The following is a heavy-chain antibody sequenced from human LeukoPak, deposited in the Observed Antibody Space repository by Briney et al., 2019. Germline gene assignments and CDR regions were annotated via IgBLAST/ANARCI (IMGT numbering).Heavy chain of an antibody. CDR1: GGSITSGDFH. D-gene: IGHD7-27*01. J-gene: IGHJ2*01. CDR3: ARARTGDYSPYWYFDL. V-gene: IGHV4-31*03. Sequence: PSETLSLTCTVSGGSITSGDFHWSWLRQYPGKGLEWIGYIYHSGSTYYNPSLKSRLIISVDASKNQFSLKLSSLTAADTAVYYCARARTGDYSPYWYFDLWGRGTLVTVSS. CDR2: IYHSGST.